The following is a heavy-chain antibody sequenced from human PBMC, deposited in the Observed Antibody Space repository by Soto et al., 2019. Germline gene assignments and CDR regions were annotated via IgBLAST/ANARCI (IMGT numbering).Heavy chain of an antibody. CDR3: AKDQGVVAAIRGEDFDC. CDR1: GFTFNTYA. D-gene: IGHD5-12*01. V-gene: IGHV3-23*01. Sequence: EVQLLESGGGLVQPGGSLRLSCAASGFTFNTYAMNWVRQAPGKGLEWVSGISGSGNTRYYSESVKGRFSISRDSSKNTLYLQVNSLSAEDTAVYYCAKDQGVVAAIRGEDFDCWGQGTLVTVSS. J-gene: IGHJ4*02. CDR2: ISGSGNTR.